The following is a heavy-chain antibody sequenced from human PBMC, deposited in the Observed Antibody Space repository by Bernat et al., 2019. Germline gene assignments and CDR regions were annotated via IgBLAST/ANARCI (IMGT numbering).Heavy chain of an antibody. V-gene: IGHV3-23*01. CDR3: ARGAVAGRFVDY. Sequence: EVQLLESGGGLVQPGGSLRLSCAASGFTFSSYAMIWVRQAPGEGLDWVSAMSGSGGSTYYADAVKCRFTISRDNSKNTLYLQVNSLRAEDTSVYYCARGAVAGRFVDYWGQGTLVTVSS. J-gene: IGHJ4*02. CDR1: GFTFSSYA. CDR2: MSGSGGST. D-gene: IGHD6-19*01.